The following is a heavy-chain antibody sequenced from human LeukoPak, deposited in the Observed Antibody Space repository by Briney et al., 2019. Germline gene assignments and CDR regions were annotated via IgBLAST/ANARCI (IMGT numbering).Heavy chain of an antibody. D-gene: IGHD6-13*01. Sequence: ASVKVSCKASGYTFTSYDINWVRLATGQGLEWMGWMNPNSGNTGYAQKFQGRVTMTRNTSISTAYMELSSLRSEDTAVYYCARGTIAAAGTPFFDYWGQGTLVTVSS. CDR1: GYTFTSYD. V-gene: IGHV1-8*01. J-gene: IGHJ4*02. CDR3: ARGTIAAAGTPFFDY. CDR2: MNPNSGNT.